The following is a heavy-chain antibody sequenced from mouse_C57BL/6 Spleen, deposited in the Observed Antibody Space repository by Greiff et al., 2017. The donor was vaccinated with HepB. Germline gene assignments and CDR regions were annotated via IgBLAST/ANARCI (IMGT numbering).Heavy chain of an antibody. CDR2: ISNGGGST. D-gene: IGHD1-1*01. J-gene: IGHJ1*03. Sequence: EVHLVESGGGLVQPGGSLKLSCAASGFTFSDYYMYWVRQTPEKRLEWVAYISNGGGSTYYPDTVKGRFTISRDNAKNTLYLQMSRLKSEDTAMYYCARHGGDYYGSSYHVWGTGTTVTVSS. V-gene: IGHV5-12*01. CDR1: GFTFSDYY. CDR3: ARHGGDYYGSSYHV.